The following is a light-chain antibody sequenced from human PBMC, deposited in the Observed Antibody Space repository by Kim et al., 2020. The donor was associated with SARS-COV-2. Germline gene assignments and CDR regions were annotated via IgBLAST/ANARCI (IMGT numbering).Light chain of an antibody. J-gene: IGLJ7*01. CDR1: SLRSYY. Sequence: ALGQTVRNTCQGDSLRSYYASWYQQKPGQAPVLVIYGKNNRPSGIPDRFSGSSSGNTASLTITGAQAEDEADYYCNSRDSSGNHAVFGGGTQLTVL. V-gene: IGLV3-19*01. CDR3: NSRDSSGNHAV. CDR2: GKN.